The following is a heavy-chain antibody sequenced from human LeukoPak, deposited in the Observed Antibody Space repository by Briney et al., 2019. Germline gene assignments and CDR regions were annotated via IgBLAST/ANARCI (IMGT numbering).Heavy chain of an antibody. CDR1: NYPITSDYY. CDR3: GRAGFGTAYNRFYYYMDV. CDR2: IFHSGIA. V-gene: IGHV4-38-2*01. Sequence: SETLSLTCAVSNYPITSDYYWVWIRHPPGQGLEWTGQIFHSGIAHYNPSLKSRVTMSVDTSRSQFSVNLNSVTAADTAVYFCGRAGFGTAYNRFYYYMDVWGKGTTVTVSS. J-gene: IGHJ6*03. D-gene: IGHD3-16*01.